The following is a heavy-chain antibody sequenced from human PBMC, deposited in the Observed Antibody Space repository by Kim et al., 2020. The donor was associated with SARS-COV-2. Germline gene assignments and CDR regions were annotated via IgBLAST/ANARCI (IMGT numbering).Heavy chain of an antibody. CDR2: FDPEDGET. Sequence: ASVKVSCKVSGYTLTELSMHWVRQAPGKGLEWMGGFDPEDGETIYAQKFQGRVTMTEDTSTDTAYMELSSLRSEDTAVYYCATLITIFGVVTPHYFDYWGQGTLVTVSS. J-gene: IGHJ4*02. D-gene: IGHD3-3*01. V-gene: IGHV1-24*01. CDR3: ATLITIFGVVTPHYFDY. CDR1: GYTLTELS.